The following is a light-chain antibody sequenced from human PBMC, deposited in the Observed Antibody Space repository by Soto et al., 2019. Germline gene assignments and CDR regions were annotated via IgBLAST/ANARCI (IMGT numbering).Light chain of an antibody. CDR1: QSISNW. CDR2: HAS. J-gene: IGKJ1*01. V-gene: IGKV1-5*01. CDR3: QQDNSYS. Sequence: IDITHSASRPPASVGDRLIITCRASQSISNWLAWYQQKPGTAPKLLIYHASTLESGVPSRFSGSASGTEFTLTISSLQPDDFATYYCQQDNSYSFGQGTKVDIK.